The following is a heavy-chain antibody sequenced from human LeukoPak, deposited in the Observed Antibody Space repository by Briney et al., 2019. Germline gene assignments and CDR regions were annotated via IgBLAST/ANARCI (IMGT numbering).Heavy chain of an antibody. V-gene: IGHV1-2*04. Sequence: ASVKVSCKASGYTFTGYYMHCVRQAPGQGLEWMGWINPNSGGTNYAQKFQGWVTMTRDTSISTAYMELSMLRSGDTAVYYCARVGYHDFRERKEVWGQGTTVTVSS. CDR1: GYTFTGYY. CDR3: ARVGYHDFRERKEV. J-gene: IGHJ6*02. D-gene: IGHD3-3*01. CDR2: INPNSGGT.